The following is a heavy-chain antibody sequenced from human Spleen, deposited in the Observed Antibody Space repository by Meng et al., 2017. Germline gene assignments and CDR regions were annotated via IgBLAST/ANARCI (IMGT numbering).Heavy chain of an antibody. CDR3: ARVPGDY. D-gene: IGHD3-16*01. J-gene: IGHJ4*02. CDR2: ISSSSSYI. CDR1: GFTFSSHS. V-gene: IGHV3-21*01. Sequence: GESLKISCAASGFTFSSHSMNWVRQAPGKGLEWVSSISSSSSYINYADAVKGRFTISRDNAKNSLYLQMNSLRAEDTAVYYCARVPGDYWGQGTLVTVSS.